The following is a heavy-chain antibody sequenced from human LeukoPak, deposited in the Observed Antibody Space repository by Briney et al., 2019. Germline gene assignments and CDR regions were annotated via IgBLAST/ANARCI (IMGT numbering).Heavy chain of an antibody. Sequence: GGSLRLSCAASGFRFDNYWMSWVRQAPGKGLEWVANMKQDGSVKYYVDSVKGRFTISRDNARNAQYLQMNSLGPEDTAVYYCARIGYSSSSFDYWGQGTLVTVSS. J-gene: IGHJ4*02. CDR1: GFRFDNYW. D-gene: IGHD6-6*01. CDR2: MKQDGSVK. V-gene: IGHV3-7*01. CDR3: ARIGYSSSSFDY.